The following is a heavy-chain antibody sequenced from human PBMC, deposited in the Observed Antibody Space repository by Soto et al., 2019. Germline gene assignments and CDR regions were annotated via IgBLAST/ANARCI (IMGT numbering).Heavy chain of an antibody. CDR1: GFTFTSSA. V-gene: IGHV1-58*01. Sequence: ASVKVSCKASGFTFTSSAVQWVRQARGQRLEWIGWIVVGSGNTNYAQKFQERVTITRDMSTSTAYMELSSLRSEDTAVYYCAAPTGYCSSTSCYRAFDIWGQGTMVTVSS. CDR3: AAPTGYCSSTSCYRAFDI. J-gene: IGHJ3*02. CDR2: IVVGSGNT. D-gene: IGHD2-2*02.